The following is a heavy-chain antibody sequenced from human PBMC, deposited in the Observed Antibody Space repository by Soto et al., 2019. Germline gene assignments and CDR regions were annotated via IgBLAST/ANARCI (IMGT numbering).Heavy chain of an antibody. CDR1: GFTFSSYW. CDR3: ARSDSGYAFKLSWFDP. V-gene: IGHV3-7*03. D-gene: IGHD5-12*01. J-gene: IGHJ5*02. Sequence: PGGSLRLSCAASGFTFSSYWMSWVRQAPGKGLEWVANIKQDGSEKYYVDSVKGRFTISRDNAKNSLYLQMNSLRAEDTAVYYCARSDSGYAFKLSWFDPWGQGTRVTVSS. CDR2: IKQDGSEK.